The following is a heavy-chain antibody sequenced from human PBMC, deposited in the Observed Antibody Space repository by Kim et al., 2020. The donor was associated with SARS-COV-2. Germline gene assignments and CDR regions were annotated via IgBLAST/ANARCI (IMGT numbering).Heavy chain of an antibody. V-gene: IGHV1-24*01. J-gene: IGHJ1*01. CDR1: GYTLTELS. CDR3: ATFSVGSGCYEGSSGAEYFQH. CDR2: FDPEDGET. Sequence: ASVKVSCKVSGYTLTELSMHWVRQAPGKGLEWMGGFDPEDGETIYAQKFQGRVTMTEDTSTDTAYMELSSLRSEDTAVYYFATFSVGSGCYEGSSGAEYFQHWGQGTPVTVSS. D-gene: IGHD6-19*01.